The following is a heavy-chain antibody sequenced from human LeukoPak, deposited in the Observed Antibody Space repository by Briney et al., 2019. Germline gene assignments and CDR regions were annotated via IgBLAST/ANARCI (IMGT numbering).Heavy chain of an antibody. CDR1: GFTFNAYW. V-gene: IGHV3-74*01. CDR3: AGVLGVRDLAYFDY. CDR2: IRSDGSST. D-gene: IGHD3-10*01. Sequence: GGSLRLSCAASGFTFNAYWMHWVRQAPGKGLVWVSRIRSDGSSTSYADSVRGRFTISRDNAKNTLYLQMNSLRAEDTAVYYCAGVLGVRDLAYFDYWGHGTLVTVSS. J-gene: IGHJ4*01.